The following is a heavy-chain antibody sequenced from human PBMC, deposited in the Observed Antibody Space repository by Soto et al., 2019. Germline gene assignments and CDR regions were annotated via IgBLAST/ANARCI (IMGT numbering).Heavy chain of an antibody. V-gene: IGHV3-33*06. Sequence: GGSLILSCAAAGSTFSTYGMHWVRQAPGKGLEWVADIWYDGSNKYYTDSVKGRFTSTRDNTKNTLDLKMNILRVEDRAVYYCAKDGSGSTHQFDYWGQGTLVTVSS. CDR1: GSTFSTYG. D-gene: IGHD1-26*01. CDR2: IWYDGSNK. CDR3: AKDGSGSTHQFDY. J-gene: IGHJ4*02.